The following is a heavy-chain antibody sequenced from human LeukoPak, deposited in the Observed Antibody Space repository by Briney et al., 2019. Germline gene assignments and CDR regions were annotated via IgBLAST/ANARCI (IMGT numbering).Heavy chain of an antibody. CDR2: IYYSGRT. J-gene: IGHJ6*03. Sequence: SETLSLTCTVSGGSISSSSYYWGWIRQPPGKGLEWIGYIYYSGRTYYNPSPKSRVTISVDTSKNQFSLKLSSVTAADTAVYYCARETSQKGAHYMDVWGKGTTVTISS. D-gene: IGHD3-16*01. CDR1: GGSISSSSYY. V-gene: IGHV4-39*07. CDR3: ARETSQKGAHYMDV.